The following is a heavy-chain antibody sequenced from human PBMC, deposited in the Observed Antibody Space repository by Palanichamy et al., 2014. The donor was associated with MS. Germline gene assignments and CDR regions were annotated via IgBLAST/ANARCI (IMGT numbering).Heavy chain of an antibody. CDR3: AKDHIVGAILDY. CDR1: GFTFSSYA. J-gene: IGHJ4*02. CDR2: ISGSGGST. Sequence: EVQXLEVWGRAWYRPGGSLRLSCAASGFTFSSYAMSWVRQAPGKGLEWVSAISGSGGSTYYADSVKGRFTISRDNSKNTLYLQMNSLRAEDTAVYYCAKDHIVGAILDYWGQGTLVTVSS. D-gene: IGHD1-26*01. V-gene: IGHV3-23*01.